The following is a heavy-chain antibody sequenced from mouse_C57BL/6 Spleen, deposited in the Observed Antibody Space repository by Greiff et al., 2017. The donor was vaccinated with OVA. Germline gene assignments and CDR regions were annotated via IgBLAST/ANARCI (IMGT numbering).Heavy chain of an antibody. CDR1: GFTFSSYA. CDR2: ISDGGSYT. CDR3: ARDGYGSSYDAMDY. Sequence: VQLKESGGGLVKPGGSLKLSCAASGFTFSSYAMSWVRQTPEKRLEWVATISDGGSYTYYPDNVKGRFTISRDNAKNNLYLQMSHLKSEDTAMYYCARDGYGSSYDAMDYWGQGTSVTVSS. D-gene: IGHD1-1*01. V-gene: IGHV5-4*01. J-gene: IGHJ4*01.